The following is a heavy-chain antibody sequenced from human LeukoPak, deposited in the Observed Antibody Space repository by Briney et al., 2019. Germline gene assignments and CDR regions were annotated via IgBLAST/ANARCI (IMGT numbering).Heavy chain of an antibody. J-gene: IGHJ4*02. CDR1: GFTFSSYA. D-gene: IGHD4-17*01. CDR2: ISYDGSNK. CDR3: ARAPASLYDYGDYYFDY. Sequence: PGGSLRLSCAASGFTFSSYAMHWVRQAPGKGLEWVAVISYDGSNKYYADSVKGRFTISRDNSKNTLYLQMNSLRAEDTAVYYCARAPASLYDYGDYYFDYWGQGTLVTVSS. V-gene: IGHV3-30*04.